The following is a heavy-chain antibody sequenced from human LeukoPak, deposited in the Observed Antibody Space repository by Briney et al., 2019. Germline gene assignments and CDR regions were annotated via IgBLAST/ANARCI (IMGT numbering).Heavy chain of an antibody. V-gene: IGHV3-23*01. Sequence: PGGSLRLSCAASGFTFSSDAMSWVRQAPGKGLEWVSAISGRGGSTYYADSVKGRFTISRDKSKNTLYLQMNSLRPEDTAVYYCAKLRRRVYYDSSGYSLGHYFDYWGQGTLVTVSS. CDR2: ISGRGGST. CDR3: AKLRRRVYYDSSGYSLGHYFDY. D-gene: IGHD3-22*01. J-gene: IGHJ4*02. CDR1: GFTFSSDA.